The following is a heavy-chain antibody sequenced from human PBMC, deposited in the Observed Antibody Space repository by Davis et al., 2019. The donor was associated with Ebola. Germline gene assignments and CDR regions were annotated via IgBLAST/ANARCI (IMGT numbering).Heavy chain of an antibody. CDR1: GFSFSSTW. J-gene: IGHJ4*02. CDR2: IHSDGTST. D-gene: IGHD3-22*01. CDR3: ARALYYYDSSGYYGGGRVFDY. V-gene: IGHV3-74*01. Sequence: GESLKISCAASGFSFSSTWMHWVRQAPGKGLVWVSRIHSDGTSTIYTDSVKGRFTISRDNAKNTLYLQMNSLRAEDTAVYYCARALYYYDSSGYYGGGRVFDYWGQGTLVTVSS.